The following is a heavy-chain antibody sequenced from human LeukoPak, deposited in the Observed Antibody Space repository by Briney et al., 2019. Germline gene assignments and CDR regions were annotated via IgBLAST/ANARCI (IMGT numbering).Heavy chain of an antibody. J-gene: IGHJ6*03. CDR1: GFTFSSYG. CDR3: AKGGNSGYDWADYYYYMDV. V-gene: IGHV3-23*01. Sequence: SGGSLRLSCAASGFTFSSYGMSWVRQAPGKGLEWVSAISGSGGSTYYADSVKGRFTISRDNSKNTLYLQMNSLRAEDTAVYYCAKGGNSGYDWADYYYYMDVWGKGTTVTISS. D-gene: IGHD5-12*01. CDR2: ISGSGGST.